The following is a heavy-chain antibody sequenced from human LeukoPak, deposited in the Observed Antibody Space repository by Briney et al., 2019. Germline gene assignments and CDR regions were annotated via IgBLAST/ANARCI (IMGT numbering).Heavy chain of an antibody. CDR1: GGSFSGYY. J-gene: IGHJ4*02. V-gene: IGHV4-34*01. D-gene: IGHD4-17*01. CDR2: INHSGST. CDR3: ARVRGYGDGY. Sequence: SETLSLTCAVYGGSFSGYYWSWIRQPPGKGLEWIGEINHSGSTNYNPSLKSRVTISVDTSKNQFSLKLSSVTAADTVVYYCARVRGYGDGYWGQGTLVTVSS.